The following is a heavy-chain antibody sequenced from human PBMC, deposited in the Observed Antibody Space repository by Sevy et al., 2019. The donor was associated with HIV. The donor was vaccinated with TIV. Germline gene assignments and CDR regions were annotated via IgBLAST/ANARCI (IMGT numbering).Heavy chain of an antibody. Sequence: GGSLRLSCAASGFTFSSYGMHWVRQAPGKGLEWVAVISYDGSNKYYADSVKGRFTISGDNSKNTLYLQMNSLRAEDTAVYYCAKDLKPRYCSGGSCYRLGHGMDVWGQGTTVTVSS. CDR3: AKDLKPRYCSGGSCYRLGHGMDV. J-gene: IGHJ6*02. CDR2: ISYDGSNK. D-gene: IGHD2-15*01. V-gene: IGHV3-30*18. CDR1: GFTFSSYG.